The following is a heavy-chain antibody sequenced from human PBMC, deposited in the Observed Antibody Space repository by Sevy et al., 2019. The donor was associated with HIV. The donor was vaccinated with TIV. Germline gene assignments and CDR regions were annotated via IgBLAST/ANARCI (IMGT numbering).Heavy chain of an antibody. CDR1: GFTFSGSA. D-gene: IGHD4-17*01. CDR3: TGRQGNDYGDYPAMWYFDL. CDR2: IRSKANSYAT. V-gene: IGHV3-73*01. Sequence: GGSLRLSCAASGFTFSGSAMHWVRQASGKGLEWVGRIRSKANSYATAYAASEKGRFTISRDDSKNTAYLQMNSLKTEDTAVYYCTGRQGNDYGDYPAMWYFDLWGRGTLVTVSS. J-gene: IGHJ2*01.